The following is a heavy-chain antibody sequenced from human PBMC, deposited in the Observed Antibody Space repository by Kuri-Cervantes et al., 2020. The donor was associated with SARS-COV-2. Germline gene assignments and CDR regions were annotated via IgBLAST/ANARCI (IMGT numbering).Heavy chain of an antibody. CDR2: IYPGDSDT. CDR1: GSSFSSYC. CDR3: LSSGWYRGSY. V-gene: IGHV5-51*01. D-gene: IGHD6-19*01. J-gene: IGHJ4*02. Sequence: GGSLKISCNGSGSSFSSYCIGWVRQIPGKGLEWMWIIYPGDSDTRYSPSVQGQVTISADKSISTAYLQWSSLKAADTAMYYCLSSGWYRGSYWGQGTLVTVSS.